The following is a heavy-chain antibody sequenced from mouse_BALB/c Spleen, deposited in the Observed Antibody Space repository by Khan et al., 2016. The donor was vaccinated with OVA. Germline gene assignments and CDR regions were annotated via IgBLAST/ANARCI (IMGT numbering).Heavy chain of an antibody. Sequence: EVQLQESGPGLVKPSQSLSLTCTVTGYSITSDYAWNWIRQFPGNKLEWMGYISYSGSTSYNPSLKSRISITRDTAKNQFFLQLNSVTSEDTATYYFARLGPGFTYWGQGTLVTVSA. CDR2: ISYSGST. CDR1: GYSITSDYA. CDR3: ARLGPGFTY. D-gene: IGHD4-1*01. J-gene: IGHJ3*01. V-gene: IGHV3-2*02.